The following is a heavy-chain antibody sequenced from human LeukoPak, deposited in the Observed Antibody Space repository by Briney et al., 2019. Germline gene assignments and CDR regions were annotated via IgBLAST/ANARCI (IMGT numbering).Heavy chain of an antibody. D-gene: IGHD5-24*01. J-gene: IGHJ4*02. CDR2: INHGGST. CDR1: GGSFGDYY. V-gene: IGHV4-34*01. CDR3: ASCRDGYNYFDY. Sequence: SETLSLTCAVYGGSFGDYYWTWIRQPPGKGLEWIGKINHGGSTNYNPSLKSRVTISVDTSKKQFSLKLTSVTAADTAVYYCASCRDGYNYFDYWGLGTQVTVSS.